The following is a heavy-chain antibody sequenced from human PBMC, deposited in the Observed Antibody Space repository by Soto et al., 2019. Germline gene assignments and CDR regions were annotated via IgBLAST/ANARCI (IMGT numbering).Heavy chain of an antibody. CDR1: GFTFSSYW. CDR3: AADLPDWGAYAFDY. Sequence: GGSLRLSCAASGFTFSSYWMSWVRQAPGKGLEWVANIKQDGSEKYYVDSVKGRFAISRDNAKNSLFLQVNSLRAEDTAVYYCAADLPDWGAYAFDYWGQGILVTVSS. CDR2: IKQDGSEK. J-gene: IGHJ4*02. D-gene: IGHD3-16*01. V-gene: IGHV3-7*01.